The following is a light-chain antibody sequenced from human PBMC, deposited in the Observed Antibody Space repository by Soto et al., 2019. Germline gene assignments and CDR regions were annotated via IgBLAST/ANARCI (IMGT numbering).Light chain of an antibody. Sequence: DIQMTQSPSTLSASIGDRVTITCRASQRFSTWLAWYQQKPGKAPKLLIYKTSSLESGVPSRFSGSGSGTEFTLTISSLQPDDFATYYCQQYNSSPWTFGQGTKVEIK. V-gene: IGKV1-5*03. CDR2: KTS. J-gene: IGKJ1*01. CDR3: QQYNSSPWT. CDR1: QRFSTW.